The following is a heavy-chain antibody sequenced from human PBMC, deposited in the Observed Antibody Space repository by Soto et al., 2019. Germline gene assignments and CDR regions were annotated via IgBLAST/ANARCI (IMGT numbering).Heavy chain of an antibody. CDR1: GYTLTELS. Sequence: ASVKVSCKVSGYTLTELSMHWVRQAPGKGLEWMGGFDPEDGETIYAQKFQGRVTMTEDTSTDTAYMELSSLRSEDTAVYYCATGILPGIAAAGIYGYWGQGTLVTVSS. J-gene: IGHJ4*02. CDR3: ATGILPGIAAAGIYGY. D-gene: IGHD6-13*01. V-gene: IGHV1-24*01. CDR2: FDPEDGET.